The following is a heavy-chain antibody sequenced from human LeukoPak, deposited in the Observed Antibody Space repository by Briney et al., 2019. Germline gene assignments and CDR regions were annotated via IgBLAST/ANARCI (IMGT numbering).Heavy chain of an antibody. V-gene: IGHV4-59*01. Sequence: SETLSLTCTVSGGSISSYYWSWIRQPPGKGLEWIGYIYYSGSTNYNPSLKSRVTISVDTSKNQFSLKLSSVTAADTAVYYCASWLRNYDSSGYTYWGQGTLVTVSS. CDR3: ASWLRNYDSSGYTY. CDR1: GGSISSYY. D-gene: IGHD3-22*01. J-gene: IGHJ4*02. CDR2: IYYSGST.